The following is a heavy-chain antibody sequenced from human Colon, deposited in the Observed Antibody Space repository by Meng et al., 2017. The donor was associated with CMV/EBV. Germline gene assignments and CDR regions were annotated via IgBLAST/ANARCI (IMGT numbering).Heavy chain of an antibody. CDR2: INPKSGTT. J-gene: IGHJ4*02. CDR1: RYTFTTYY. CDR3: ARGGSGNFPDYDY. D-gene: IGHD1-26*01. V-gene: IGHV1-46*01. Sequence: ASVKVSCNASRYTFTTYYMHWVRQAPGQGLEWMGVINPKSGTTTSAQKFQGRVTMTRDTSTSTAYMDLSSLRSDDTAVYYCARGGSGNFPDYDYWGQGTLVTVSS.